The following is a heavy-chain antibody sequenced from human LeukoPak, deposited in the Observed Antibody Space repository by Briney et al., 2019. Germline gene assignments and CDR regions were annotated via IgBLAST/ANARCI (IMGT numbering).Heavy chain of an antibody. V-gene: IGHV5-51*01. J-gene: IGHJ4*02. CDR2: IYPGDSDT. Sequence: GESLKISCKGSGYSFSTYWIVWVRQMPGKGLEWMGIIYPGDSDTRYSPSFQGQVTISADKSISTAYLQWSSLKASDTAVYYCARQDGSSGPNYWGQGTLVTVSS. CDR1: GYSFSTYW. D-gene: IGHD6-19*01. CDR3: ARQDGSSGPNY.